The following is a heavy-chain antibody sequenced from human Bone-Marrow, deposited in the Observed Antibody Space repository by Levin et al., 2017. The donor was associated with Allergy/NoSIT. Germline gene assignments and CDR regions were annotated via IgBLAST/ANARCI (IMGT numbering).Heavy chain of an antibody. CDR1: GFTFSSYE. CDR3: ARDLLTMIVENAFDI. CDR2: ISSSGSTI. Sequence: GGSLRLSCAASGFTFSSYEMNWVRQAPGKGLEWVSYISSSGSTIYYADSVKGRFTISRDNAKNSLYLQMNSLRAEDTAVYYCARDLLTMIVENAFDIWGQGTMVTVSS. V-gene: IGHV3-48*03. J-gene: IGHJ3*02. D-gene: IGHD3-22*01.